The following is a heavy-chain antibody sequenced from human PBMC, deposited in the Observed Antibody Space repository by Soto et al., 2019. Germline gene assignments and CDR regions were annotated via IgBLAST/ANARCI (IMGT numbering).Heavy chain of an antibody. V-gene: IGHV4-59*01. Sequence: SETLSLTCTVSGGSISSYYWSWIRQPPGKGLEWIGYIYYSGSTNYNPSLKSRVTISVDTSKNQFSLKLSSVTAADTAVYYCARDLSSSWPPRGYWGQGTLVTVSS. D-gene: IGHD6-13*01. CDR1: GGSISSYY. J-gene: IGHJ4*02. CDR2: IYYSGST. CDR3: ARDLSSSWPPRGY.